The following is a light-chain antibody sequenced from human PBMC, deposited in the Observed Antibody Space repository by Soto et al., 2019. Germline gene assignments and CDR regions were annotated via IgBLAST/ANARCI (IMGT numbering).Light chain of an antibody. CDR3: HSYARSTLV. Sequence: QSVLTQSASVSGSPGQSITISCTGTSSEFGTYSVVSWYQQHPGKAPKLLIYEGTKRPSGVSNRFSASESGNTASLTISGLQAEDEAVYYCHSYARSTLVLGGGTKLTVL. CDR1: SSEFGTYSV. V-gene: IGLV2-23*01. J-gene: IGLJ3*02. CDR2: EGT.